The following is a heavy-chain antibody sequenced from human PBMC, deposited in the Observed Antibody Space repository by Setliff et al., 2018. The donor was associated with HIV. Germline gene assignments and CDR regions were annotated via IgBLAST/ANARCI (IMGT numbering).Heavy chain of an antibody. D-gene: IGHD1-26*01. J-gene: IGHJ3*01. Sequence: SETLSLTCAFYGASFTDYYWSWIRQAPGKGLEWIGEVNHSGHTKYHPSLKSRLTVSVNPSKKQFSMKLTSVTAADTAVYYCARRETQLWDDPFDVWGQGTMVTVSS. V-gene: IGHV4-34*01. CDR3: ARRETQLWDDPFDV. CDR2: VNHSGHT. CDR1: GASFTDYY.